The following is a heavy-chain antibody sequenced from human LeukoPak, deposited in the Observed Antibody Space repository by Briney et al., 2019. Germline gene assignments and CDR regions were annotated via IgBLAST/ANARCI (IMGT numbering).Heavy chain of an antibody. CDR3: ARDLAVAGDDDAFDI. CDR1: GFTFSSYG. Sequence: GGSLRLSCAASGFTFSSYGMHWARQAPGKGLEWVAVIWYDGSNKYYADSVKGRFTISRDNSKNTLYLQMNSLRAEDTAVYYCARDLAVAGDDDAFDIWGQGTMVTVSS. J-gene: IGHJ3*02. V-gene: IGHV3-33*01. CDR2: IWYDGSNK. D-gene: IGHD6-19*01.